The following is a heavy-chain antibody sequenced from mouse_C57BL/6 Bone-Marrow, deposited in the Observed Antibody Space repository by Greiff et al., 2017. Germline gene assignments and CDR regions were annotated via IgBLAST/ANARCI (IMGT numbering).Heavy chain of an antibody. J-gene: IGHJ2*01. CDR1: GFNITDDY. Sequence: VQLKESGAELVRPGASVKLSCTASGFNITDDYMHWVKQRPEQGLEWIGWIDPENGDTEYASQFQGKALITADTSSNTAYLQLSSLTSEDTAVYYCTTGLLRVNYFDDWGQGTTLTVSS. CDR3: TTGLLRVNYFDD. CDR2: IDPENGDT. D-gene: IGHD2-3*01. V-gene: IGHV14-4*01.